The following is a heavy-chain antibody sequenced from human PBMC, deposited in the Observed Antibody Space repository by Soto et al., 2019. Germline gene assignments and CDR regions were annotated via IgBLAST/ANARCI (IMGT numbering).Heavy chain of an antibody. V-gene: IGHV3-33*01. Sequence: PGGSLRLSCAASGFTFSSYGMHWVRHGPGKGLEWVAVIWYDGSNKYYADSVKGRFTIARDNSKNTLYLQMNSLRAEDTAVSYCARDAIAAQGYGMDVWGQGXTVTVSS. D-gene: IGHD6-6*01. CDR2: IWYDGSNK. CDR3: ARDAIAAQGYGMDV. CDR1: GFTFSSYG. J-gene: IGHJ6*02.